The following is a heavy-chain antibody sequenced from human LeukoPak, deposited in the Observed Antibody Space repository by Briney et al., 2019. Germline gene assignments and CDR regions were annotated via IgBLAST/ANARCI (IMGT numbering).Heavy chain of an antibody. CDR1: GGSFSGYY. Sequence: SETLSLTCAVYGGSFSGYYGSGLRQPPGKGLEWIGEINHSGSTNCNPSLKSRVTISVDTSKNQFSLKLSSVTAADTAVYYCPPGATETDAYDIWGQGTMVTVSS. V-gene: IGHV4-34*01. J-gene: IGHJ3*02. CDR2: INHSGST. D-gene: IGHD5-24*01. CDR3: PPGATETDAYDI.